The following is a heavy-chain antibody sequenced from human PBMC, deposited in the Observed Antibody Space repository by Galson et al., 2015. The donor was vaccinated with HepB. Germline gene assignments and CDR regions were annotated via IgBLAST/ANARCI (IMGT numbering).Heavy chain of an antibody. CDR2: INPSGGST. CDR3: ARLQVVANYFDY. J-gene: IGHJ4*02. CDR1: GYTFTSYY. Sequence: SVKVSCKASGYTFTSYYMHWVRQAPGQGLEWMGIINPSGGSTSYAQKLQGRVTMTRDTSTSTVYMELSSLRSEDTAVYYCARLQVVANYFDYWGQGTLVTVSS. V-gene: IGHV1-46*04. D-gene: IGHD3-22*01.